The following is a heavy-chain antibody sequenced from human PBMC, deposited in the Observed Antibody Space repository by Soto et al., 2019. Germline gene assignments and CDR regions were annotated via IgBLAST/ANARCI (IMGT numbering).Heavy chain of an antibody. CDR3: ARDPWNYYDSKGDDAFDI. J-gene: IGHJ3*02. Sequence: EVQLVESGGGLVQPGGSLRLSCAASGFTFSSYWMHWVRQAPGKGLVWVSRINSDGSSTSYADSVKGRFTISRDNAKNTLYLQMNCQRAEDTAVYYCARDPWNYYDSKGDDAFDIWGQGTMVTVSS. CDR1: GFTFSSYW. V-gene: IGHV3-74*01. D-gene: IGHD3-22*01. CDR2: INSDGSST.